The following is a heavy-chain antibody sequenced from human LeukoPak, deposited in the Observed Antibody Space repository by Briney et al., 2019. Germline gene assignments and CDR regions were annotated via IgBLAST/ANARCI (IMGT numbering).Heavy chain of an antibody. CDR2: INPNSGGT. Sequence: GASVKVSCKASGYTFTGYYMHWMRQAPGQGLEWMGWINPNSGGTNYAQKFQGRVTMTRDTSISTAYMELSRLRSDDTAVYYCARAFRRIAVAGKAYWGQGTLVTVSS. J-gene: IGHJ4*02. CDR1: GYTFTGYY. D-gene: IGHD6-19*01. CDR3: ARAFRRIAVAGKAY. V-gene: IGHV1-2*02.